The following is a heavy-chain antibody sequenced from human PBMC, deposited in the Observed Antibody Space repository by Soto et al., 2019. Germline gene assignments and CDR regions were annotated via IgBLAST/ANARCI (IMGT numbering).Heavy chain of an antibody. CDR1: GGSISSGDYY. Sequence: QVQLQESGPGLVKPSQTLSLTCTVSGGSISSGDYYWSWIRQPPGKGLEWIGYIYYSGSTYYNPSLKRSVTISVDTSKNQFSLKLSSVTAADTAVYYCARALTGRDWYFDLWGRGTLVTVSS. CDR2: IYYSGST. CDR3: ARALTGRDWYFDL. V-gene: IGHV4-30-4*01. D-gene: IGHD7-27*01. J-gene: IGHJ2*01.